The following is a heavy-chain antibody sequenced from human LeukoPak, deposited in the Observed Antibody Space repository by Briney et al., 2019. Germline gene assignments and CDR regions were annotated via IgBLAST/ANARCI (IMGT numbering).Heavy chain of an antibody. CDR3: ARKNGLDY. V-gene: IGHV3-21*01. Sequence: GGSLRLSCAASGFTFSSSSMHWARQAPGKGLEWVSSISTSSSYIYYADSVKGRFTISRDNAKNSLFLQMNSLRAEDTAVYYCARKNGLDYWGQGTLVTVSS. J-gene: IGHJ4*02. CDR2: ISTSSSYI. CDR1: GFTFSSSS.